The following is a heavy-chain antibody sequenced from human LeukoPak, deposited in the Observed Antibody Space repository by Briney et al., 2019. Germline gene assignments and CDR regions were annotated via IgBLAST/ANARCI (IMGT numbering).Heavy chain of an antibody. CDR3: ARGTTDGYSYGRFDY. CDR1: GGSISSYY. D-gene: IGHD5-18*01. J-gene: IGHJ4*02. V-gene: IGHV4-59*12. Sequence: PSETLSLTCTVSGGSISSYYWSWIRQPPGKGLEWIGYIYYSGTTYYNPSLKSRVTFSVDTSKNQFSLKLNPVTAADTALYYCARGTTDGYSYGRFDYWGQGTLVTVSS. CDR2: IYYSGTT.